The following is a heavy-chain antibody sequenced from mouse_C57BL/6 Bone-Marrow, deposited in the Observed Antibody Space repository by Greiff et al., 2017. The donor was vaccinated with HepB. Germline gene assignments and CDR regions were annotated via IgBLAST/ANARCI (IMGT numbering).Heavy chain of an antibody. D-gene: IGHD1-1*01. CDR2: ISSGGSYT. CDR3: ARRRGYYYGSSLYAMDY. CDR1: GFTFSSYG. J-gene: IGHJ4*01. Sequence: EVHLVESGGDLVKPGGSLKLSCAASGFTFSSYGMSWVRQTPDKRLEWVATISSGGSYTYYPDSVKGRFTISRDNAKNTLYLQMSSLKSEDTAMYYCARRRGYYYGSSLYAMDYWGQGTSVTVSS. V-gene: IGHV5-6*01.